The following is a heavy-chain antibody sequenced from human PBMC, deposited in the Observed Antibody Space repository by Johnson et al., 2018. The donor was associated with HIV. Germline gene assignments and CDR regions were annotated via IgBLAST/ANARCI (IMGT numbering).Heavy chain of an antibody. CDR3: ASGQDGGNSVGAPDVFDI. Sequence: VQLVESGGGLVQPGGSLRLSCAASGFTFSDYYMSWIRQAPGKGLEWVSYISSSGSTLYYADSVKGRFTISRDNAKNSLYLQMNSLRAEDTAVYYCASGQDGGNSVGAPDVFDIWGQGTMVTVSS. V-gene: IGHV3-11*04. CDR1: GFTFSDYY. CDR2: ISSSGSTL. D-gene: IGHD4-23*01. J-gene: IGHJ3*02.